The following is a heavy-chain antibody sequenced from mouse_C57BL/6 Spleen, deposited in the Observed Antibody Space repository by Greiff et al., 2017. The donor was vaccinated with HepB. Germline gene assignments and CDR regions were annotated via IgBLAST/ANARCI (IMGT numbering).Heavy chain of an antibody. CDR3: ARDGNYYWYFDV. V-gene: IGHV5-4*01. CDR2: ISAGGSYT. D-gene: IGHD2-1*01. Sequence: EVMLVESGGGLVKPGGSLKLSCAASGFTFSSYAMSWVRQTPEKRLEWVATISAGGSYTYYPDNVKGRFTISRDNAKNNLYLQMSHLKSEDTAMYYCARDGNYYWYFDVWGTGTTVTVSS. CDR1: GFTFSSYA. J-gene: IGHJ1*03.